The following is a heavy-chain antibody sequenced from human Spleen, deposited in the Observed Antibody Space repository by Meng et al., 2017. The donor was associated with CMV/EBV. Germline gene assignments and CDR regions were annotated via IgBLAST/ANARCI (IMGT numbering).Heavy chain of an antibody. J-gene: IGHJ3*02. Sequence: GESLKISCAASGFTFSSYAIYWVRQAPGKGLEWVAVISYDGSNKYYADSVKGRFTISRDNSKNTLYLQMNSLRAEDTAVYYCARDLGWEQLRDAFDIWGQGTMVTVSS. V-gene: IGHV3-30*04. CDR2: ISYDGSNK. CDR1: GFTFSSYA. D-gene: IGHD1-26*01. CDR3: ARDLGWEQLRDAFDI.